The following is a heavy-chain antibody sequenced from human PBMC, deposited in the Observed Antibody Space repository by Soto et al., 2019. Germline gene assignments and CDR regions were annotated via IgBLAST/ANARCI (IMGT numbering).Heavy chain of an antibody. CDR2: ISSNSTYI. CDR3: ARAGNRVVVVPFLDY. D-gene: IGHD3-22*01. V-gene: IGHV3-21*01. Sequence: GGSLRLSCTASDFTFTSYPMHWVRQAPGKGLEWVSSISSNSTYIYHADSVKGRFTISRDNAKRSLYLQMNSLRAEDTAVYYCARAGNRVVVVPFLDYWGQGALVTVSS. J-gene: IGHJ4*02. CDR1: DFTFTSYP.